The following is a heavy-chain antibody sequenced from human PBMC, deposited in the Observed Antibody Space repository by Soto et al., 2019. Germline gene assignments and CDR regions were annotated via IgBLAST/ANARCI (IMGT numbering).Heavy chain of an antibody. CDR3: ARELERVFDY. J-gene: IGHJ4*02. V-gene: IGHV3-30*04. CDR2: IAYDGRNK. D-gene: IGHD1-1*01. CDR1: GFTFSSYA. Sequence: PGGSLRLSCAASGFTFSSYAMHWVRQAPGKGLEWVVVIAYDGRNKYYADSVKGRFTISRDNSKNTLYLQMNSLRIEDTAVYYCARELERVFDYWGQGTLVTVS.